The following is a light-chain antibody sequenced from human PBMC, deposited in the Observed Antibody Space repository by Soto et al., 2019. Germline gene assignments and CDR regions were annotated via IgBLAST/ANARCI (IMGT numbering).Light chain of an antibody. Sequence: EIVLTQSPATLSLSPGERATLSCRASQGVSSSLAWYQQKPGQAPRLLIYQTSLRAAGIPARFSGSGSGTDFTLTISSLEPEDFAVYFCQQRSSWPLTFGGGTKVDIK. J-gene: IGKJ4*02. CDR2: QTS. V-gene: IGKV3-11*01. CDR3: QQRSSWPLT. CDR1: QGVSSS.